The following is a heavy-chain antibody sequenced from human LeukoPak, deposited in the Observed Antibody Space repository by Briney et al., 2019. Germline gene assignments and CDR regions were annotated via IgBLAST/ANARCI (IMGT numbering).Heavy chain of an antibody. D-gene: IGHD3-22*01. CDR2: INPSGGST. CDR1: GYTFTSYY. J-gene: IGHJ2*01. V-gene: IGHV1-46*01. Sequence: ASVKVSCKASGYTFTSYYMHWVRQAPGQGLEWMGIINPSGGSTSYAQKFQGRVTMTRDTSTSTVYMELSSLRSEDTAVYYCARKSPRGYDSSGYYYGYFDLWGRGTLVTVSS. CDR3: ARKSPRGYDSSGYYYGYFDL.